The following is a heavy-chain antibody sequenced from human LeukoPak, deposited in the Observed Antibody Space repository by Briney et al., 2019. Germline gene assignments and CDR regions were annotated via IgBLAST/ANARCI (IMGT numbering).Heavy chain of an antibody. CDR1: GYTFTSYG. Sequence: ASVKVSCKASGYTFTSYGISWVRQAPGQGLEWMGWISAYNGNTNYAQKLQGRVTMTTDTSTSTAYMELRSLRSDDTAVYYCARDSPLVDTAMGLYDDWGQGTLVTVSS. D-gene: IGHD5-18*01. CDR3: ARDSPLVDTAMGLYDD. V-gene: IGHV1-18*01. CDR2: ISAYNGNT. J-gene: IGHJ4*02.